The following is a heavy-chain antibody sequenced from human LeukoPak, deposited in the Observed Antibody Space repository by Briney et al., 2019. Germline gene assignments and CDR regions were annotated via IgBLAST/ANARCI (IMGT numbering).Heavy chain of an antibody. Sequence: ASVKVSCKASGYTFTSYGISWVRQAPGQGLEWMGWVSAYNGNTNYAQKLQGRVTMTTDTSTSTAYMELRSLRSDDTAVYYCARDRRIAVAGTVDYWGQGTLVTVSS. CDR2: VSAYNGNT. D-gene: IGHD6-19*01. CDR3: ARDRRIAVAGTVDY. V-gene: IGHV1-18*01. CDR1: GYTFTSYG. J-gene: IGHJ4*02.